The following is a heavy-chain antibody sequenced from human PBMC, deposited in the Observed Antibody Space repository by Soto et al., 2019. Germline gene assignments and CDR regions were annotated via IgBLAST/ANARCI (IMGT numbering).Heavy chain of an antibody. CDR2: ISSSSGHI. J-gene: IGHJ4*02. Sequence: GGSLRLSCAASGFTFSSYSMNWVRQAPGKGLEWVSSISSSSGHIYCADSLKGRFTISRDNAKNSLYLQMNSLRAEDTAVYYCTRHWLATREFDYWGQGTLVTVSS. CDR3: TRHWLATREFDY. CDR1: GFTFSSYS. D-gene: IGHD1-26*01. V-gene: IGHV3-21*01.